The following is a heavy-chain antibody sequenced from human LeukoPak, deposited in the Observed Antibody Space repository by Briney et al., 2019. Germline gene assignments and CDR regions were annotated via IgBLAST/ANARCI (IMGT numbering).Heavy chain of an antibody. Sequence: ASVKVSCKASGYTFSGYYMHWVRQAPGQGLEWMGWINPKSGGTNEAQKFHDRVTMTRDTSIRTAYMEVSRLRSDDTAVYYCARSTGYSRTWGAFDIWGQGTTVTVSS. CDR3: ARSTGYSRTWGAFDI. CDR1: GYTFSGYY. D-gene: IGHD6-13*01. J-gene: IGHJ3*02. V-gene: IGHV1-2*02. CDR2: INPKSGGT.